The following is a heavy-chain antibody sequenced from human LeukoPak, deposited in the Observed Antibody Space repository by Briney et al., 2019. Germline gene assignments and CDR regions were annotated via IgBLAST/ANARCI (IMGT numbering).Heavy chain of an antibody. CDR2: IASDGSST. D-gene: IGHD2-21*01. CDR1: GFTFSSYW. CDR3: ARDRFHSRLYYYYGMDV. V-gene: IGHV3-74*01. J-gene: IGHJ6*02. Sequence: GGSLRLSCAASGFTFSSYWMNWVRQAPGKGLVWVSRIASDGSSTTYADSVKGRFSISRDNAKNTLYLQMNSLRAEDTAVYYCARDRFHSRLYYYYGMDVWGQGTTVTVSS.